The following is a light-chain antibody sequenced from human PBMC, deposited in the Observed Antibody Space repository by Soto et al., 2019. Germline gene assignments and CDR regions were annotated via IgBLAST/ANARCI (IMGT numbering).Light chain of an antibody. CDR2: ANS. CDR1: RSNIGAGYD. CDR3: QSYDNSLSGDVV. J-gene: IGLJ2*01. V-gene: IGLV1-40*01. Sequence: QSVLTQPPSVSGAPGQRVTISCTGSRSNIGAGYDVHWYQQLPGTAPRLLIYANSDRPSGVPDRFSGSKSGTSASLAITGLQAEDEADYYCQSYDNSLSGDVVFGGGTKLTVL.